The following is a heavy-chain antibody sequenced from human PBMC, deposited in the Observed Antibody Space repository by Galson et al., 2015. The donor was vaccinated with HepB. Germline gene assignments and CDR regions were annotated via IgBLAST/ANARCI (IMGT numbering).Heavy chain of an antibody. CDR2: INSDGSST. D-gene: IGHD3-22*01. V-gene: IGHV3-74*01. CDR1: GFTFSSYW. J-gene: IGHJ3*02. Sequence: SLRLSCAASGFTFSSYWMHWVRQAPGKGLVWVSRINSDGSSTSYADSVKGRFTISRDNAKNTLYLQMNSLRAEDTAVYYCARFGYYYDSSGYYSDAFDIWGQGTMVTVSS. CDR3: ARFGYYYDSSGYYSDAFDI.